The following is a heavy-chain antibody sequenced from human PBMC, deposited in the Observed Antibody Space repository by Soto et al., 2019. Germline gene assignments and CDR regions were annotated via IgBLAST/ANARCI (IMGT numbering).Heavy chain of an antibody. CDR1: GLMFSHDW. CDR3: ARERTSKGGLDV. V-gene: IGHV3-74*01. J-gene: IGHJ6*02. Sequence: PGGSLRLSCAASGLMFSHDWMNWVRQGPGKGLEWIARIIIGGSRVTYADSVEGRFTITRDNAKNMLFLEMHSLTVEDTAVYYCARERTSKGGLDVWGQGTTVTVSS. CDR2: IIIGGSRV.